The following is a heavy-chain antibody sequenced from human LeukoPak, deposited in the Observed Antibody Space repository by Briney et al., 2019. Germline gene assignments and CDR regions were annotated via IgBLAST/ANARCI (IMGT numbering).Heavy chain of an antibody. CDR1: AYTFTAYY. Sequence: ASVKVSCTASAYTFTAYYMHWVRLGPGQGLEWLGWVDPNSGGTNYAQKFQGRVTMTRDTSISTAYMELIRLTSDDTAVNYCARGAGTVAAGTWAFDIWGQGTMVTVSS. CDR2: VDPNSGGT. CDR3: ARGAGTVAAGTWAFDI. V-gene: IGHV1-2*02. J-gene: IGHJ3*02. D-gene: IGHD6-13*01.